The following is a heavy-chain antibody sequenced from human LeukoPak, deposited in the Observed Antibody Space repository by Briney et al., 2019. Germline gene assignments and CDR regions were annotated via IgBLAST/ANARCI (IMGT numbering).Heavy chain of an antibody. J-gene: IGHJ2*01. D-gene: IGHD1-26*01. CDR2: ISRSGENT. V-gene: IGHV3-23*01. Sequence: GGSLRLSCAASGFIFSSYAMSWVRQAPGKGLEWVSAISRSGENTYYADSVKGRFTISRDNSNNTLYLQMNSLRAEDTAVYYCAKSSGTYSLWYFDLWGRGTLVTVSS. CDR1: GFIFSSYA. CDR3: AKSSGTYSLWYFDL.